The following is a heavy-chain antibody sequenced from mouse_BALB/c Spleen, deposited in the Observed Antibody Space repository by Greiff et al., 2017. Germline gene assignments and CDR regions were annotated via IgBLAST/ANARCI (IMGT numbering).Heavy chain of an antibody. CDR3: ARHGNSSAMDY. V-gene: IGHV5-6*01. D-gene: IGHD2-1*01. Sequence: EVQGVESGGDLVKPGGSLKLSCAASGFTFSSYGMSWVRQTPDKRLEWVATISSGGSYTYYPDSVKGRFTISRDNAKNTLYLQMSSLKSEDTAMYYCARHGNSSAMDYWGQGTSVTVSS. CDR1: GFTFSSYG. CDR2: ISSGGSYT. J-gene: IGHJ4*01.